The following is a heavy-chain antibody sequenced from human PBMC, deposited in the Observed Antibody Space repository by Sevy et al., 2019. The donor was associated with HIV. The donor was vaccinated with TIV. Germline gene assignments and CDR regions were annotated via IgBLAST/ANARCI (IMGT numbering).Heavy chain of an antibody. D-gene: IGHD6-13*01. CDR1: GFTFDDYA. J-gene: IGHJ4*02. CDR2: FSWNGGII. CDR3: AKDISSSSWSFFDS. V-gene: IGHV3-9*01. Sequence: GGSLRLSCAASGFTFDDYAMHWVRRPPGKGLEWVSGFSWNGGIIAYGDSVKGRFTISRDNAKNSLYLQLNSLRAEDTAFYYCAKDISSSSWSFFDSWGQGTLVTVSS.